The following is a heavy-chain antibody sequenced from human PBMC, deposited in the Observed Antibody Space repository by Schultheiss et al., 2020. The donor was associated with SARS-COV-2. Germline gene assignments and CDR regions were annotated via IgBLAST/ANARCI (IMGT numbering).Heavy chain of an antibody. CDR1: GFTFSGSA. Sequence: GGSLRLSCAASGFTFSGSAMHWVRQAPGKGLEWVAVIWYDGSNKYYADSVKGRFTISRDNSKNTLYLQMNSLRAEDTAVYYCAREQTSSSWYYYYGMDVWGQGTTVTVSS. D-gene: IGHD6-13*01. CDR2: IWYDGSNK. CDR3: AREQTSSSWYYYYGMDV. V-gene: IGHV3-33*08. J-gene: IGHJ6*02.